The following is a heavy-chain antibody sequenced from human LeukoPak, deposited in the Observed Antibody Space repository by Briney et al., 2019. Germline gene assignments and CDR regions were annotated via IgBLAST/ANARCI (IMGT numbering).Heavy chain of an antibody. J-gene: IGHJ4*02. V-gene: IGHV3-15*01. CDR3: ATDSLVANF. D-gene: IGHD5-12*01. Sequence: GGSLRLSCAASGLTFSNAWMGWVRQAPGKGLEWVGRIKSKTNGGTTDYAAPVKGRFTILRDDSKNTVYLQMNSLKTEDTALYYCATDSLVANFWGQGTLVTVSS. CDR1: GLTFSNAW. CDR2: IKSKTNGGTT.